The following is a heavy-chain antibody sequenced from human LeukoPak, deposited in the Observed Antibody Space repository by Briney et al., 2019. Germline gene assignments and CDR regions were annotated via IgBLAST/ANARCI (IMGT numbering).Heavy chain of an antibody. Sequence: GGSLRLSCAASGFTFSNAWMSWVCQAPGKGLEWVGRIKGETDGGTTDYAAPVKGRFTISRDDSKNTLFLQMNSLKTEDTAIFYCTTDYPVGYWGQGTQVTVSS. CDR1: GFTFSNAW. V-gene: IGHV3-15*01. CDR3: TTDYPVGY. CDR2: IKGETDGGTT. J-gene: IGHJ4*02.